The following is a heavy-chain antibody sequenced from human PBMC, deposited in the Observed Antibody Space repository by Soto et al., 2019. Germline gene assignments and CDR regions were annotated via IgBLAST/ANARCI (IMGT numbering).Heavy chain of an antibody. V-gene: IGHV4-30-2*01. Sequence: PSETLSLTCSVSGDSITSGCYSWSWIRQPPRRGLEWIGYIYHTGSSSYSPSLKRRVTISVDKSNNQFSLRLNSVAAADTAIYYCARAHYGPSGYYFDSWGQGSLVTVSS. CDR2: IYHTGSS. D-gene: IGHD3-22*01. CDR3: ARAHYGPSGYYFDS. J-gene: IGHJ4*02. CDR1: GDSITSGCYS.